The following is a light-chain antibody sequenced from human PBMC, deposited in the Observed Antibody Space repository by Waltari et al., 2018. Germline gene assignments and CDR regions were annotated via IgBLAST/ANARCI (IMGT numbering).Light chain of an antibody. CDR1: YSNIGNNI. CDR2: RND. Sequence: QPPSASGTPGQRVTISCSGTYSNIGNNIVNWYQQLPGKAPKLLIYRNDRRPSGVPVRFSGSKSGSSASLDIDGLHSEDEADYYCASWDDSLNGHWVFGGGTKVTVL. J-gene: IGLJ2*01. CDR3: ASWDDSLNGHWV. V-gene: IGLV1-44*01.